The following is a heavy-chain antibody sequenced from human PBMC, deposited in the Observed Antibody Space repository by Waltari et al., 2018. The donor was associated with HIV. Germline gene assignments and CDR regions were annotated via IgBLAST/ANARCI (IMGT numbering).Heavy chain of an antibody. Sequence: EVQLVESGGGLVQPGGSLRLSGAASGFTFSTYAMHLVSQAPGKGLEYVSAISSNGGSTYYANSVKGRFTISRDNSKNTLYLQMGSLRAEDMAVYYCARLYCSSTSCSFDYWGQGTLVTVSS. J-gene: IGHJ4*02. V-gene: IGHV3-64*01. CDR3: ARLYCSSTSCSFDY. CDR1: GFTFSTYA. D-gene: IGHD2-2*01. CDR2: ISSNGGST.